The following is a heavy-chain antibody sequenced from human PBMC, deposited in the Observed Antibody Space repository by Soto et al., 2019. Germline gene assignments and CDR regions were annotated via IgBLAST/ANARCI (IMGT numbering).Heavy chain of an antibody. CDR1: GFTFGGYA. CDR2: ISWNGRYI. V-gene: IGHV3-9*01. J-gene: IGHJ4*02. CDR3: VQARNWDAGDVSFVS. Sequence: VVSGFTFGGYAMHWVRLGPRRGLEWVAGISWNGRYIAYADSVRGRFTISRDNTKNSVYLQMNSLRPEDTALSYCVQARNWDAGDVSFVSCGQGTRVTVSS. D-gene: IGHD1-1*01.